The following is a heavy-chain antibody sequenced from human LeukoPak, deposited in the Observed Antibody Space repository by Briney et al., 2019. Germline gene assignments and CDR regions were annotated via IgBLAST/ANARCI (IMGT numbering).Heavy chain of an antibody. CDR2: ISAYNGNT. CDR3: AREGYSSSWNYFDY. V-gene: IGHV1-18*01. J-gene: IGHJ4*02. Sequence: ASVKVSCKASGYTXTSYVINWVRQAPGQGLDWMAWISAYNGNTNYAQKLQGRVTMTTDTSTSTAYMELRSLTSDDTAVYYCAREGYSSSWNYFDYWGQGALVTVSS. D-gene: IGHD6-13*01. CDR1: GYTXTSYV.